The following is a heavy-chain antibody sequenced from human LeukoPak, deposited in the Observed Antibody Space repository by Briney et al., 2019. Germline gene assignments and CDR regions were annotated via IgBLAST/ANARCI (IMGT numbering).Heavy chain of an antibody. D-gene: IGHD4-23*01. J-gene: IGHJ4*02. V-gene: IGHV4-34*12. Sequence: GSLRLSCAASGFTFTSHGMHWVRQAPGKGLEWIGDIFDGKTINYNPSLKSRVTISAATSSQQFSLNLKSVTAADTAVYFCASGAWAARLNSWAQGALVIVSS. CDR2: IFDGKTI. CDR3: ASGAWAARLNS. CDR1: GFTFTSHG.